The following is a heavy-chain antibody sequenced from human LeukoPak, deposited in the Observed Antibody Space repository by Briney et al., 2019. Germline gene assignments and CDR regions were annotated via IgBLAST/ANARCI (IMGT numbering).Heavy chain of an antibody. J-gene: IGHJ4*01. CDR3: ARIAAAGNLDY. CDR1: GYTFTSHG. Sequence: ASVKVSCKAAGYTFTSHGFIWLRQAPGQGLEWMGIINPSGGSTSYAQKFQGRVTMTRGTSTSTVYMELSSLRSEDTAVYYCARIAAAGNLDYWGQGTLVTVSS. V-gene: IGHV1-46*01. D-gene: IGHD6-13*01. CDR2: INPSGGST.